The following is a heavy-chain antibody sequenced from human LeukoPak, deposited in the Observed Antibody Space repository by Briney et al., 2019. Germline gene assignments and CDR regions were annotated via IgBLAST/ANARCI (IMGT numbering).Heavy chain of an antibody. CDR3: ARGPRQQLPTRRGYYYGMDV. J-gene: IGHJ6*02. Sequence: ASVKVSCKASGYTFTDYYIHWVRQAPGQGLEWMGWINPNSGGTNYAQKFQGRVTMTRDTSISTAYMELSRLRSDDTAVYYCARGPRQQLPTRRGYYYGMDVWGQGTTVTVSS. CDR1: GYTFTDYY. V-gene: IGHV1-2*02. CDR2: INPNSGGT. D-gene: IGHD6-13*01.